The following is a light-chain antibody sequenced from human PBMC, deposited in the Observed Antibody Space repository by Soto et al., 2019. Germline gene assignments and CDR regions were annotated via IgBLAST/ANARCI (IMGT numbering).Light chain of an antibody. V-gene: IGKV3-20*01. Sequence: EILLTQSPGTLSLSPGERATLSCRASQSVSSSYFAWYQQKPGQAPRLLIYATSSRATGIPDRFSGSGSGTDFTLSISRLEPEDSAVYYCQHYGRSPRGTFGQGTKVDIK. CDR1: QSVSSSY. CDR3: QHYGRSPRGT. J-gene: IGKJ1*01. CDR2: ATS.